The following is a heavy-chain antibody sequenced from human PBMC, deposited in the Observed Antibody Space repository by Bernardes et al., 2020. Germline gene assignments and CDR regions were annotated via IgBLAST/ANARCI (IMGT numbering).Heavy chain of an antibody. CDR3: AQGVSPDY. CDR2: INGRGDKT. J-gene: IGHJ4*02. CDR1: GFIFSSIG. V-gene: IGHV3-23*01. Sequence: GGSLRLSFAASGFIFSSIGMSWVRQAPGKGLEWVSGINGRGDKTYYADFVKGRSTISRDNSRNTLYLQLNSLRAEDTAVYYCAQGVSPDYWGQGTLVIVSS.